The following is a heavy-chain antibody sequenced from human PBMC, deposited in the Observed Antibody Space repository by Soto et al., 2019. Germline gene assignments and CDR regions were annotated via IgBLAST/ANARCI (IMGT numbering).Heavy chain of an antibody. CDR2: IYYSGST. CDR3: ARDFSSGYSYALAY. Sequence: SSETLSLTCTVSGGSISSYYWSWIRQPPGKGLEWIGYIYYSGSTNYNPSLKSRVTISVDTSKNQFSLKLSSVTAADTAVYYCARDFSSGYSYALAYWGQGTLVTVSS. J-gene: IGHJ4*02. CDR1: GGSISSYY. D-gene: IGHD3-22*01. V-gene: IGHV4-59*01.